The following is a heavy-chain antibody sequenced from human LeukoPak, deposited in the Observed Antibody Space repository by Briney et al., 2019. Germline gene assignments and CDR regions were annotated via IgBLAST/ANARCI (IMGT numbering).Heavy chain of an antibody. V-gene: IGHV1-69*04. CDR2: IIPILGIA. D-gene: IGHD1-26*01. J-gene: IGHJ4*02. CDR1: GYTFNSYG. CDR3: ARDHPGSRSYYFDY. Sequence: GASVKVSCKASGYTFNSYGISWVRQAPGQGLEWMGRIIPILGIANYAQKFQGRVTITADKSTSTAYMELSSLRSEDTAVYYCARDHPGSRSYYFDYWGQGTLVTVSS.